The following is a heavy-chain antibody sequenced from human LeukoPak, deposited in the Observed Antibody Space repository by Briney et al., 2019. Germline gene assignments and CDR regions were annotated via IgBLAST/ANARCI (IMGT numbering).Heavy chain of an antibody. Sequence: GGSLRLSCAASGFTFTDYAMNWVRQAPGKGLEWLSAISGSGGSIYYADSIQGRFTISRDNAKNTLYLQVNSLRAEDTAIYYCAKDRYSRGYFDWGQGTLVTVSS. V-gene: IGHV3-23*01. CDR2: ISGSGGSI. J-gene: IGHJ4*02. CDR3: AKDRYSRGYFD. CDR1: GFTFTDYA. D-gene: IGHD3-22*01.